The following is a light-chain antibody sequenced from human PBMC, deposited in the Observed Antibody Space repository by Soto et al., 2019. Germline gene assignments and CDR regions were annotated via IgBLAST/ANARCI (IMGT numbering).Light chain of an antibody. CDR3: QQRSNWPLT. V-gene: IGKV3-11*01. CDR1: QSVSSY. CDR2: GAS. Sequence: EIVLTQSPATLSLSPGERATLSCRASQSVSSYLAWYQQKPGQAPRLLIYGASTRATGIPARFSGSGSGTDSTLTISGLEPEDFAVYYCQQRSNWPLTFGPGTKVDIK. J-gene: IGKJ3*01.